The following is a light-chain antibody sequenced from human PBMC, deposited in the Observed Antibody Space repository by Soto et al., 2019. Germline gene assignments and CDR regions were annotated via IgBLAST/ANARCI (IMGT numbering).Light chain of an antibody. J-gene: IGKJ1*01. CDR3: QQYYSAPRT. Sequence: DIVMTQSPDSLAVSLGERATINCKSSQTVLYSSNNKTYLAWYRQKPGQPPKLLIYWASTRASGVPDRFSGSGSGTDFTLTISSLQAEDVAVYYCQQYYSAPRTFGQGTKVDIK. CDR2: WAS. CDR1: QTVLYSSNNKTY. V-gene: IGKV4-1*01.